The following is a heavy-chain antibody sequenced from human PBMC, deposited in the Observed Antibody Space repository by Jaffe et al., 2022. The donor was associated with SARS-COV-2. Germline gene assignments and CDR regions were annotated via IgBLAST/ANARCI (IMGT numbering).Heavy chain of an antibody. J-gene: IGHJ6*02. D-gene: IGHD1-20*01. CDR1: GFTFDDYA. V-gene: IGHV3-9*01. CDR3: AKELRSSITGTTLDKTYYYYYGMDV. Sequence: EVQLVESGGGLVQPGRSLRLSCAASGFTFDDYAMHWVRQAPGKGLEWVSGISWNSGSIGYADSVKGRFTISRDNAKNSLYLQMNSLRAEDTALYYCAKELRSSITGTTLDKTYYYYYGMDVWGQGTTVTVSS. CDR2: ISWNSGSI.